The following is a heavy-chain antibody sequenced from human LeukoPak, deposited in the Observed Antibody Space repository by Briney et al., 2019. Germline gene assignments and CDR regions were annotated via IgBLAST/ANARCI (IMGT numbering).Heavy chain of an antibody. J-gene: IGHJ4*02. Sequence: PGGSLRLFCAASGFTFTSALMTWARQAPGKGLEWVGRVKSNADGGTTDYAAPVKGRITISRDDSKDALYLQMNSLKTEDTAVYYCSPAQQLVSHYWGQGTLVTVSS. CDR1: GFTFTSAL. D-gene: IGHD6-6*01. CDR2: VKSNADGGTT. CDR3: SPAQQLVSHY. V-gene: IGHV3-15*01.